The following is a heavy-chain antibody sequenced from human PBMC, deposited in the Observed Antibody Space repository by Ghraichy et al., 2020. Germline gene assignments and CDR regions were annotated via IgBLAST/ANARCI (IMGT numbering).Heavy chain of an antibody. D-gene: IGHD1-26*01. J-gene: IGHJ4*02. Sequence: ASVKVSCKVSGYTLTELSMHWVRQAPGKGLEWMGGFDPEDGETIYAQKFQGRVTMTEDTSTDTAYMELSSLRSEDTAVYYCAIADFSSGSYFPLGYWGQGTLVTVSS. V-gene: IGHV1-24*01. CDR3: AIADFSSGSYFPLGY. CDR2: FDPEDGET. CDR1: GYTLTELS.